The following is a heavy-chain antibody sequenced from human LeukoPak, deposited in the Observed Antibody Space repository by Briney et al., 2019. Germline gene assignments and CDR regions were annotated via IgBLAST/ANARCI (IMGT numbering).Heavy chain of an antibody. CDR2: ISGSGGST. J-gene: IGHJ6*03. D-gene: IGHD4-17*01. CDR3: AKVFTVTTHYYYYYMDV. Sequence: GGSLRLSCAASGFTFSSYAMSWVRQAPGKGLECVSAISGSGGSTYYADSVKGRFTISRDNSKNTLYLQMNSLRAEDTAVYYCAKVFTVTTHYYYYYMDVWGKGTTVTVSS. CDR1: GFTFSSYA. V-gene: IGHV3-23*01.